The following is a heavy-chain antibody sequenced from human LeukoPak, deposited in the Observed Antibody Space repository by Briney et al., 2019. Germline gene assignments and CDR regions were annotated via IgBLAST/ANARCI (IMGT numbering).Heavy chain of an antibody. V-gene: IGHV3-9*03. J-gene: IGHJ4*02. CDR2: ISWNSGSI. CDR3: AKEGRDVYFDY. CDR1: GFTFDDYA. Sequence: GRSLRLSCAASGFTFDDYAMHWVRQAPGKGLGWVSGISWNSGSIGYADSVKGRFTISRDNAKNSLYLQMNSLRAEDMALYYCAKEGRDVYFDYWGQGTLVTVSS.